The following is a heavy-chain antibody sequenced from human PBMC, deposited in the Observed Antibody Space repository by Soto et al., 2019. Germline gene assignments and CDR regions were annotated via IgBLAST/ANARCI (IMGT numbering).Heavy chain of an antibody. J-gene: IGHJ6*02. D-gene: IGHD5-18*01. CDR1: GYTSTSYP. Sequence: ASVKVSCKASGYTSTSYPTHWVRQAPGQRLEWMGWIDAGNGNTKYSQKFRGRVTFTTDTSASTAYMDLSSLRSEDTAVYYCARAGYTYGSPYHGMDVWGQGTTVTVSS. V-gene: IGHV1-3*01. CDR2: IDAGNGNT. CDR3: ARAGYTYGSPYHGMDV.